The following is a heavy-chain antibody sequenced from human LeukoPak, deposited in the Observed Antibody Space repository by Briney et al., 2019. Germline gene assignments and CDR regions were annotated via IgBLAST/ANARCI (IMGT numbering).Heavy chain of an antibody. Sequence: KPSETLSLTCTVSGGSISSSSYYWGWIRQPPGKGLEWIGSIYYSGSTYYNPSLKSRVTISVDTSKNQFSLKLSSVTAADTAVYYCARSRGYSYGTLYYYYMDVWGKGTTVTISS. CDR3: ARSRGYSYGTLYYYYMDV. V-gene: IGHV4-39*07. J-gene: IGHJ6*03. CDR1: GGSISSSSYY. CDR2: IYYSGST. D-gene: IGHD5-18*01.